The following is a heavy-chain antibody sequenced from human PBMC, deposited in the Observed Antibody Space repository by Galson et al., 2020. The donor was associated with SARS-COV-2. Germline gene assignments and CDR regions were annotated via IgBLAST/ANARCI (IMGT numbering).Heavy chain of an antibody. J-gene: IGHJ6*03. Sequence: SLKISCAASGFTFDDYAMHWVRQAPGKGLEWVSGISWNSGSIGYADSVKGRFTISRDNAKNSLYLQMNSLRAEDTALYYCATLNDFWSGYNYVDVWGKGTTVTVSS. CDR3: ATLNDFWSGYNYVDV. D-gene: IGHD3-3*01. CDR1: GFTFDDYA. V-gene: IGHV3-9*01. CDR2: ISWNSGSI.